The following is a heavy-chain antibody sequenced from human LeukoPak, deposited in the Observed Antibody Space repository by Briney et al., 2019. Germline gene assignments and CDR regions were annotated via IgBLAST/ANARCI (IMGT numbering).Heavy chain of an antibody. Sequence: SETLSLTCAVYGRSFSGYYWSWIRQPPGKGLEWIGEINHSGSTNYNPSLKSRVTISVDTSKNQFSLKLSSVTAADTAVYYCARGGPSDTYYYGSGSPPGYWGQGTLVTVSS. CDR2: INHSGST. J-gene: IGHJ4*02. CDR1: GRSFSGYY. V-gene: IGHV4-34*01. D-gene: IGHD3-10*01. CDR3: ARGGPSDTYYYGSGSPPGY.